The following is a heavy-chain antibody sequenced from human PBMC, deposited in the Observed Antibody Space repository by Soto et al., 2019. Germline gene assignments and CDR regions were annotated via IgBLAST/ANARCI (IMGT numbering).Heavy chain of an antibody. Sequence: PGGSLRLSCAASGFTVSSNYMSWVRQAPGKGLEWVAIISYDGSTKNYADSVKGRFTISRDNSKNTLYLQINSLRGEDTAVYYCAKDGSYDFWSGPRGDGMDVWGQGTTVTVSS. CDR1: GFTVSSNY. D-gene: IGHD3-3*01. CDR3: AKDGSYDFWSGPRGDGMDV. V-gene: IGHV3-30*18. CDR2: ISYDGSTK. J-gene: IGHJ6*02.